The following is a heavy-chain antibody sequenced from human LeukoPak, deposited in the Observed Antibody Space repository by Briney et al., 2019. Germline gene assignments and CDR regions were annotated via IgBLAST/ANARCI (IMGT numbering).Heavy chain of an antibody. D-gene: IGHD7-27*01. V-gene: IGHV3-11*04. CDR2: ISSSGSTI. J-gene: IGHJ4*02. CDR1: GFTFSDYY. Sequence: GGFLRLSCAVSGFTFSDYYVSWIRQAPGKGLEWVSYISSSGSTIYYADSVKGRFTISRDNAKNSLYLQMNSLRAEDTAVYYCARGTRWLTGPPDYWGQGTLVTVSS. CDR3: ARGTRWLTGPPDY.